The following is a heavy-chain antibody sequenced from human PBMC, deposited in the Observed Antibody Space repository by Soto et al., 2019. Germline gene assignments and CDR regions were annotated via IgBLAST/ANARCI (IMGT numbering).Heavy chain of an antibody. Sequence: PGGSLRLSCAASGFTFSTYAMSWVRQAPGKGLEWVSAISGSPSSTYYADSVKGRFTISRDNSKKTLFLQMNSLRAEDTAIYYCAKDGYDSSDDLYDFDVWGQCMSVTVSS. CDR3: AKDGYDSSDDLYDFDV. J-gene: IGHJ4*02. CDR1: GFTFSTYA. CDR2: ISGSPSST. D-gene: IGHD3-22*01. V-gene: IGHV3-23*01.